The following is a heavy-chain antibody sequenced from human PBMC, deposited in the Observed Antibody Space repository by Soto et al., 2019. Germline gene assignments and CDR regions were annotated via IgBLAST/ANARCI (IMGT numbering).Heavy chain of an antibody. CDR1: GYTFTTFW. CDR2: IDPRDSYT. CDR3: ARLYCSSSTCDSWFDP. D-gene: IGHD2-2*01. V-gene: IGHV5-10-1*01. Sequence: PGESLKISCTGFGYTFTTFWISWVRQMPGRGLEWMRRIDPRDSYTNYSPSFQGHVTISADKSISTAYLQWGSLKASDTAMYYCARLYCSSSTCDSWFDPWGQGTLVTVSS. J-gene: IGHJ5*02.